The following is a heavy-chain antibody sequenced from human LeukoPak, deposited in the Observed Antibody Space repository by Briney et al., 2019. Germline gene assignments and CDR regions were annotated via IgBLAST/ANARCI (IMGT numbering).Heavy chain of an antibody. J-gene: IGHJ6*03. CDR1: GASFSSYY. V-gene: IGHV4-59*01. Sequence: SETLSLTCTVSGASFSSYYWSWLRQPPGKGLEWIAYIFYNGNTKYNPSLKSRVTISVDTSKTQFSLKVTSVAAADTAVYYCARAPRDRGYCGATSCFEYMDVWGRGTTVTISS. D-gene: IGHD2-2*01. CDR3: ARAPRDRGYCGATSCFEYMDV. CDR2: IFYNGNT.